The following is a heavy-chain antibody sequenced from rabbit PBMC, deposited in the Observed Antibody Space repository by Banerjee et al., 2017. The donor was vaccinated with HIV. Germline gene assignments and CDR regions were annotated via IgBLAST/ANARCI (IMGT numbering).Heavy chain of an antibody. CDR2: IYGGSSGSS. D-gene: IGHD6-1*01. Sequence: QEQLEESGGDLVKPEGSLTLTCTASGFSFSNKYVMCWVRQAPGKGLEWIACIYGGSSGSSHYATWAKGRFTISKMPSTTVTLQMTSMTAADTATYFCARTYAGYAGYGYGDINLWGPGTLVTVS. CDR1: GFSFSNKYV. J-gene: IGHJ6*01. CDR3: ARTYAGYAGYGYGDINL. V-gene: IGHV1S45*01.